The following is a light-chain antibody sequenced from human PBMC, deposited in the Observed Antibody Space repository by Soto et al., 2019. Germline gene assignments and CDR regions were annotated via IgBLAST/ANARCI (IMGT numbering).Light chain of an antibody. V-gene: IGKV1-5*01. CDR3: HQYNSFSPWT. Sequence: DIQMTQSPSTLSASVGDRVTITCQASQSIRGWLAWYQQKPGKAPNLLIYDASRLKSGVPSRFSGRGSGTEFTLTITSLQPDDFATYYCHQYNSFSPWTFGQGTKVEVK. J-gene: IGKJ1*01. CDR2: DAS. CDR1: QSIRGW.